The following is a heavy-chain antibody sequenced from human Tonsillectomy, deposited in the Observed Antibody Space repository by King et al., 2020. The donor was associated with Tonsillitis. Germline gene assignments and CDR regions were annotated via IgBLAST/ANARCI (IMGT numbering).Heavy chain of an antibody. Sequence: VQLVESGGGVVQPGRSLRLSCAASGFTFSSYGMHWVRQAPGKGLEWVTVISYDGSDKYYADSVKGRFTLPRDNSKNTLHLQMNSLRAEDTAVYYCAKDLGYYDSIGYFDYWGQGTLVTVSS. J-gene: IGHJ4*02. V-gene: IGHV3-30*18. D-gene: IGHD3-22*01. CDR2: ISYDGSDK. CDR1: GFTFSSYG. CDR3: AKDLGYYDSIGYFDY.